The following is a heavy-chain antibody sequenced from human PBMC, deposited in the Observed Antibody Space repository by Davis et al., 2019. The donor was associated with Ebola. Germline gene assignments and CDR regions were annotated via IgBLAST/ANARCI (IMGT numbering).Heavy chain of an antibody. J-gene: IGHJ4*02. CDR3: ARLGYYDSGTYYDS. D-gene: IGHD3-10*01. Sequence: PGGSLRLSCAASGFTFDDYAMSWVRQAPGKGLEWVSGINCNGRVTTYADSVKGRFTISRDNAKNSLFLQMNSLRAEDTALYYCARLGYYDSGTYYDSWGQGILVSVSS. CDR1: GFTFDDYA. CDR2: INCNGRVT. V-gene: IGHV3-20*04.